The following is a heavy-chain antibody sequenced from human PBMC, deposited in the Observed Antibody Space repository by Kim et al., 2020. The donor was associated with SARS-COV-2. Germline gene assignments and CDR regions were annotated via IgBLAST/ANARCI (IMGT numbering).Heavy chain of an antibody. Sequence: AGTTYNADSVKGRFTNSRDNPRNTLYLQMNSPRVEDTAVYYCATQTAFNYWGQGTLVTVSS. J-gene: IGHJ4*02. D-gene: IGHD5-18*01. V-gene: IGHV3-23*01. CDR2: AGTT. CDR3: ATQTAFNY.